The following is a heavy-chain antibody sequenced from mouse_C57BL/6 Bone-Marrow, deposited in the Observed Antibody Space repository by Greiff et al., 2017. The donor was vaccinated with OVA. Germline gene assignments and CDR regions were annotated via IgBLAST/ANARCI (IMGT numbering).Heavy chain of an antibody. J-gene: IGHJ2*01. V-gene: IGHV1-82*01. CDR2: IYPGDGDT. Sequence: VKLQESGPELVKPGASVTISCKASGYAFRSSWMNWVKQRPGKGLEWIGRIYPGDGDTNYNGKFKGKATLTADKSSSTAYMQLSSLTSEDSAVYFCARWGDSSGDGYWGQGTTLTVSS. CDR3: ARWGDSSGDGY. D-gene: IGHD3-2*02. CDR1: GYAFRSSW.